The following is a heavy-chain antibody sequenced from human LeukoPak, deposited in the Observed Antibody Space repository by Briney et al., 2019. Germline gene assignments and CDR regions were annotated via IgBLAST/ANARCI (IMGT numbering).Heavy chain of an antibody. V-gene: IGHV4-61*08. CDR2: IYYGGVT. D-gene: IGHD3-22*01. Sequence: SETLSLTCIVSGGSISSGDYYWSWIRQPPGKGLEWIGHIYYGGVTNYNPSLKSRLTISLDTSQHQFSLKLTSVTAADTAVYYCATARLTLIETWFDPWGQGTLVTVSS. CDR3: ATARLTLIETWFDP. J-gene: IGHJ5*02. CDR1: GGSISSGDYY.